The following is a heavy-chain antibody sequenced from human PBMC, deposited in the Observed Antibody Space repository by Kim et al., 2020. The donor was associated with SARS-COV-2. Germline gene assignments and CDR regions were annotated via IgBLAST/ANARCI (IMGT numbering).Heavy chain of an antibody. CDR1: GFTFSSYA. Sequence: GGSLRLSCAASGFTFSSYAMSWVRQAPGKGLEWVSAISGSGGSTYYADSVKGRFTISRDNSKNTLYLQMNSLRAEDTAVYYCAKARGVALRFLEWLFDYRGQGTLVTVSS. CDR3: AKARGVALRFLEWLFDY. CDR2: ISGSGGST. D-gene: IGHD3-3*01. V-gene: IGHV3-23*01. J-gene: IGHJ4*02.